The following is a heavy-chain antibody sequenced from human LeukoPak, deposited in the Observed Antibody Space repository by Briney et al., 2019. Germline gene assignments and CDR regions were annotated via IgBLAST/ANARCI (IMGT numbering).Heavy chain of an antibody. CDR1: RFTFRSYW. Sequence: PGGSLRLSCAASRFTFRSYWMHWVRQAPGKGLVWVSRINSDGSHATYADSVKGRFTISRDNAKNTLYLQMDSLRAEDTAVYYCARDGQYYYDSPGYYGGLNIWGQGTVVTVSS. J-gene: IGHJ4*02. V-gene: IGHV3-74*03. CDR3: ARDGQYYYDSPGYYGGLNI. D-gene: IGHD3-22*01. CDR2: INSDGSHA.